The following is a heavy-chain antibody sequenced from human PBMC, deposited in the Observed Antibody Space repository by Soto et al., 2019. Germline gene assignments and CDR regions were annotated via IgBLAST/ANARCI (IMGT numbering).Heavy chain of an antibody. J-gene: IGHJ4*02. V-gene: IGHV3-33*01. CDR2: IWYDGSNK. CDR3: ARGSSGSPAGTDY. Sequence: QVHLVESGGGVVQPGRSLRLSCAASGFTFSSYGMHWVRQAPGKGLEWVAVIWYDGSNKYYADSVKGRFTISRDNSKNTLYLQMNSRRAEDTAVYYCARGSSGSPAGTDYWGQGTLVTVSS. CDR1: GFTFSSYG. D-gene: IGHD6-19*01.